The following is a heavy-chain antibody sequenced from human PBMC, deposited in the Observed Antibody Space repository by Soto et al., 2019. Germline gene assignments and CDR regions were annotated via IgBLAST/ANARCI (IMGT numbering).Heavy chain of an antibody. CDR3: ARSYYDSTGFAVDP. V-gene: IGHV4-59*08. J-gene: IGHJ5*02. D-gene: IGHD3-22*01. Sequence: PSETLSLTCTVSGGSISSYYWSWIRQPPGKGLEWIGFMYFGGSFNYNPSLTSRVTLSVETSKNQFSMRVTSVTAADTAVYYCARSYYDSTGFAVDPWGQGTLVTAPQ. CDR2: MYFGGSF. CDR1: GGSISSYY.